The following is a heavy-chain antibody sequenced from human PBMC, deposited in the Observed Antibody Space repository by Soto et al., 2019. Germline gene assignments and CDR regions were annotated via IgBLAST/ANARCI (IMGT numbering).Heavy chain of an antibody. CDR1: GCSFSSYA. D-gene: IGHD6-13*01. CDR3: ARERADSSWSSVEYFQH. V-gene: IGHV1-18*01. Sequence: XAVTVACKPSGCSFSSYAIIWVRQAPGQGLEWLGWISTFNGNTNYARKLQGRVTMTTDTSTSTAYMELRSLRSDDTAVYYCARERADSSWSSVEYFQHCGQGTLVTVSS. CDR2: ISTFNGNT. J-gene: IGHJ1*01.